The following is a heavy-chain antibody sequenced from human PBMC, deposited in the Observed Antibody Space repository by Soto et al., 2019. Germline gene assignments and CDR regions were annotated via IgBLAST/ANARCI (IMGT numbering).Heavy chain of an antibody. CDR2: IIPIFGTA. J-gene: IGHJ4*02. CDR3: ARPVRGYYDSRGYYPFGY. D-gene: IGHD3-22*01. CDR1: GGTFSSYA. Sequence: GASVKVSCKASGGTFSSYAISWVRQAPGQGLEWMGGIIPIFGTANYAQKFQGRVTITADESTSTAYMELSSLRSEDTAVYYCARPVRGYYDSRGYYPFGYWGQGTLVTVSS. V-gene: IGHV1-69*13.